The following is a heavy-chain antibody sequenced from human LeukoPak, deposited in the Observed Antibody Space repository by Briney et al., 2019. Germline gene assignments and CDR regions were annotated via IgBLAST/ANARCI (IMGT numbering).Heavy chain of an antibody. J-gene: IGHJ4*02. CDR1: GFTFSGHS. Sequence: GGSLRLSCAASGFTFSGHSMTWVRQAPGKGLEWVSSISNSGTHIYYAESVRGRFTISRDNARNSLSLQMNSLRAEDTAVYYCAKDSKRGGALVVITTMPGDWGQGTLVTVSS. D-gene: IGHD3-22*01. CDR2: ISNSGTHI. CDR3: AKDSKRGGALVVITTMPGD. V-gene: IGHV3-21*01.